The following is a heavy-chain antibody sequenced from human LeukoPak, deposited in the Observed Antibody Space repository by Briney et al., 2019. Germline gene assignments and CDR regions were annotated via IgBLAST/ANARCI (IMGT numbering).Heavy chain of an antibody. J-gene: IGHJ4*02. CDR2: ISGSGGST. V-gene: IGHV3-23*01. CDR1: GFTFSXYA. D-gene: IGHD6-13*01. CDR3: AKDGSLGY. Sequence: GGXXRLSCAAAGFTFSXYAMSWVRXXPGKXLEWVSAISGSGGSTYYADSVKGRFTISRDNAKNTLYLQMNSLRVEDTAMYYCAKDGSLGYLGQGTLVTVSS.